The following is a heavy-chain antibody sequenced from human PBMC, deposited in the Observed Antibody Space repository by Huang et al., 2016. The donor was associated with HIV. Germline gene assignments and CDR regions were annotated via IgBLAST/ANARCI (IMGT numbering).Heavy chain of an antibody. CDR1: GGSISSYY. CDR2: IHYSGST. J-gene: IGHJ6*02. V-gene: IGHV4-59*01. D-gene: IGHD6-13*01. CDR3: ARGGPYSRDYYYYGMDV. Sequence: QVQLQESGPGLVKPSETLSLTCTVSGGSISSYYWSWIRQPPGKGLEWIGYIHYSGSTNYDPSLKSRVTTSVDTSKNQFFLKLSSVTAADTAVYYCARGGPYSRDYYYYGMDVWGQGTTVTVSS.